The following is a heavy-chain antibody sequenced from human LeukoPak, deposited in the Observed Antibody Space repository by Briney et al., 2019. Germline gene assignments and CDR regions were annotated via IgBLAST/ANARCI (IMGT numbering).Heavy chain of an antibody. J-gene: IGHJ4*02. CDR3: ARVESHYDSSGYYPDY. D-gene: IGHD3-22*01. CDR1: GFSFGNYR. Sequence: GGSLRLSCEVSGFSFGNYRMNWVRQAPGKGLEWVSSISSTSSYIDYAESVKGRFTISRDNSKNTLYLQMNSLRAEDTAVYYCARVESHYDSSGYYPDYWGQGTLVTVSS. V-gene: IGHV3-21*01. CDR2: ISSTSSYI.